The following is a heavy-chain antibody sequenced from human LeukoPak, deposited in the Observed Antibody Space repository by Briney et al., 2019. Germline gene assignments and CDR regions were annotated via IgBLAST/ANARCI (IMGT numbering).Heavy chain of an antibody. J-gene: IGHJ4*02. V-gene: IGHV3-21*01. D-gene: IGHD5-24*01. CDR1: GFTFSSYS. Sequence: PGGSLRLSCAVSGFTFSSYSMNWVRQAPGKGLEWVSSISSSSSYIYYADSVKGRFTISRDNAKNSLYLQMNSLRAEDTAVYYCARDVAGGYNRWGQGTLVTVSS. CDR3: ARDVAGGYNR. CDR2: ISSSSSYI.